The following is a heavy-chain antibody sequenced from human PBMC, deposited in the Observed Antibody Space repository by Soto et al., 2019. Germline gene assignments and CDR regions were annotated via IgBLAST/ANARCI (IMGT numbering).Heavy chain of an antibody. J-gene: IGHJ4*02. CDR2: ISETGSHT. V-gene: IGHV3-11*06. D-gene: IGHD7-27*01. CDR3: ARPLRATSHLTF. CDR1: GFRFTDYH. Sequence: PGGSLRLSCEASGFRFTDYHMSWIRQSPGKGLEWLALISETGSHTAYAESVQGRFIISRDNARPSVFLQMNSLTSEDTALYFCARPLRATSHLTFWGQGTPVTVSS.